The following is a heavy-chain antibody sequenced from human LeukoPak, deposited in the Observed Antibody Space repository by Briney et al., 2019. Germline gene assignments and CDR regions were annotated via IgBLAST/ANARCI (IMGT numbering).Heavy chain of an antibody. Sequence: GRSLILSCAASRFTFTDYGMHWVRQPPGKGLEWVALIWYDGSGKYYADSVKGRFTISRDNSKNTLYLQMNSLRAEDTAVYYCAKGSHIDYCGQGTLVTVSS. CDR1: RFTFTDYG. V-gene: IGHV3-33*03. CDR3: AKGSHIDY. J-gene: IGHJ4*02. CDR2: IWYDGSGK.